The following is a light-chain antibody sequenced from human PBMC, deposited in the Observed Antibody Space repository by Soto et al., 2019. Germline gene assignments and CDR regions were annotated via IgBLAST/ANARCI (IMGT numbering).Light chain of an antibody. J-gene: IGLJ1*01. CDR1: SSDVGGYNY. CDR2: EVS. CDR3: SSNLGSNNFYV. V-gene: IGLV2-8*01. Sequence: QSALTQPPSASGSPGQSVTISCTGTSSDVGGYNYVSWYQQYPGKAPKLMIYEVSKRPSGVPDRFSGSKSGNTASLTVSGLQAEDEADYYCSSNLGSNNFYVFGTGTKLTVL.